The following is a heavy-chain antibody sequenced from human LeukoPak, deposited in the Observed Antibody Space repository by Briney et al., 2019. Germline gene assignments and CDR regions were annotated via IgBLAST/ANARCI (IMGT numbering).Heavy chain of an antibody. J-gene: IGHJ4*02. D-gene: IGHD2-2*01. CDR3: ARATGGGRYCSSTSCYPLMN. V-gene: IGHV1-69*13. CDR2: IIPILGTA. Sequence: ASVKVSCKASGGTFSSYAISWVRKAPGQGLEWMGGIIPILGTANYAQKFQGRVTITADESTSTAYMELSSLRSEDTAVYYCARATGGGRYCSSTSCYPLMNWGQGTLVTVSS. CDR1: GGTFSSYA.